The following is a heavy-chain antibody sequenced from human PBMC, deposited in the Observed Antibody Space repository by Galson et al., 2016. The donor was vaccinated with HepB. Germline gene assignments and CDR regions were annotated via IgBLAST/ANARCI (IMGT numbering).Heavy chain of an antibody. CDR3: AKVAPDYDFWSGYTVHYYFDY. J-gene: IGHJ4*02. V-gene: IGHV3-23*01. D-gene: IGHD3-3*01. Sequence: SLRLSCAASGFTFSSYAMSWVRQAPGKGLEWVSGISGSGGSTYYADSVKGRFTISRDNSKTTLYLQMNSRRAEDTAVYYCAKVAPDYDFWSGYTVHYYFDYWGQGTLVTVSS. CDR1: GFTFSSYA. CDR2: ISGSGGST.